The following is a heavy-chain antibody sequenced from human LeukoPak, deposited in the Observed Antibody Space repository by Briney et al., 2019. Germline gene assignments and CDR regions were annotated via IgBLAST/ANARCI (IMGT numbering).Heavy chain of an antibody. V-gene: IGHV3-23*01. D-gene: IGHD1-26*01. J-gene: IGHJ4*02. CDR2: ISGNGGST. CDR1: GFTFSSFA. CDR3: AKDTTPYY. Sequence: PGGSLRLSCAASGFTFSSFAMTWVRQAPGKGLEWVSGISGNGGSTYYADSVNGRFTISRDNSKNTIYLQMNSLRDEDTAVYYCAKDTTPYYWGQGTLVTVSS.